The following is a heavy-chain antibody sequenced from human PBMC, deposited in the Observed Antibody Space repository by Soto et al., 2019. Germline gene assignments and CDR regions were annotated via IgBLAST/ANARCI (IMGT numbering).Heavy chain of an antibody. J-gene: IGHJ6*02. Sequence: EVQLVESGGGLVQPGGSLRLSCAASGFTFSSYWMHWVRQAPGKGLVWVSRINSDGSDAYYADPVKGRFTISRDNAKNTVYLQMNSLRAEDTALYYCARGLKSYYGMDFWGQGTTVTVSS. CDR2: INSDGSDA. CDR1: GFTFSSYW. V-gene: IGHV3-74*01. CDR3: ARGLKSYYGMDF.